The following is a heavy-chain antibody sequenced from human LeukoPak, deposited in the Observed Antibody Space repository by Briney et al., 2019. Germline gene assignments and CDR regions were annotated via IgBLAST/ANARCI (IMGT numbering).Heavy chain of an antibody. J-gene: IGHJ4*02. CDR3: AKDGLYYYDSSGYYRFDY. D-gene: IGHD3-22*01. Sequence: PGGSLRLSCAASGFSPISWVRQAPGEGLEWVSAISGSGCSTYYADSVKGRFTISRDNSKNTLYLQMNSLRAEDTAVYYCAKDGLYYYDSSGYYRFDYWGQGTLVTVSS. CDR2: ISGSGCST. CDR1: GFSP. V-gene: IGHV3-23*01.